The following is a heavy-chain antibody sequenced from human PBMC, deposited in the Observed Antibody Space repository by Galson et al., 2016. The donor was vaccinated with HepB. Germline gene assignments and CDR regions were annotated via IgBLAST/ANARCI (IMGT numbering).Heavy chain of an antibody. D-gene: IGHD6-13*01. CDR2: INSDGSST. J-gene: IGHJ4*02. Sequence: LRLSCAASGFPFSNYWMHWVRQAPGKGPVWVSRINSDGSSTTYADSVKGRFTISRDNAKNTLYLQMNSLRAEDTALYYCTRVHREGIAAAGLQIWGQGTLVTVSS. CDR3: TRVHREGIAAAGLQI. V-gene: IGHV3-74*01. CDR1: GFPFSNYW.